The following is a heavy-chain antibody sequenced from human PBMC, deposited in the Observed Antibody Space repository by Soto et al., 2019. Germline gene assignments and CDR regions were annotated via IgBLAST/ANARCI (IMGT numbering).Heavy chain of an antibody. CDR3: ARDRAGIAVAGRENYYYYYGMDV. J-gene: IGHJ6*02. V-gene: IGHV1-69*13. D-gene: IGHD6-19*01. CDR1: GGTFSSYA. Sequence: SVKVSCKASGGTFSSYAISWVRQAPGQGLEWMGGIIPIFGTANFAQKFQGRVTITADESASTAYMELSSLRSEDTAVYYCARDRAGIAVAGRENYYYYYGMDVWGQGTTVTVSS. CDR2: IIPIFGTA.